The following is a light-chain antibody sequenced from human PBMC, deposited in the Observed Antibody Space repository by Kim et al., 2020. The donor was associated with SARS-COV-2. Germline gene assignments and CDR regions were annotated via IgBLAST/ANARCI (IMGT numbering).Light chain of an antibody. J-gene: IGKJ1*01. V-gene: IGKV1-12*01. Sequence: DIQMTQSPSSLSASVGDRVTITCRASQDISSWLAWYQQKPGQAPKLLIYAASNLQSGVPVRFSGSGSGTDFTLTISSLQAEDVATYSCQQAYSFPWTFGQGTKVDIK. CDR3: QQAYSFPWT. CDR2: AAS. CDR1: QDISSW.